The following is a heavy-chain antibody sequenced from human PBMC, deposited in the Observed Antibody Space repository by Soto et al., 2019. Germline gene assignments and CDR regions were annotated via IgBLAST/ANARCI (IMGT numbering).Heavy chain of an antibody. CDR3: AKAMPTPSRPRNYFDY. V-gene: IGHV3-23*01. J-gene: IGHJ4*02. D-gene: IGHD2-2*01. Sequence: GGSLRLSCAASGFTFSNFARSWDRQAPGKGLEWGSVISGGGGTTYYAESVKGRFTISRDNSKNTLYLQMNRLRAEDTALYYCAKAMPTPSRPRNYFDYWGQGTLVTVSS. CDR1: GFTFSNFA. CDR2: ISGGGGTT.